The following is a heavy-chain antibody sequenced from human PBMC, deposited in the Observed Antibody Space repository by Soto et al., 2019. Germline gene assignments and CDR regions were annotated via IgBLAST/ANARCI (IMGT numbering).Heavy chain of an antibody. J-gene: IGHJ4*02. V-gene: IGHV3-15*01. CDR2: IKSKTDGGTT. D-gene: IGHD3-22*01. CDR1: GFTFSNAW. CDR3: TTDLWPYDSSGYSDY. Sequence: GSLRLSCAASGFTFSNAWMSWVRQAPGKGLEWVGRIKSKTDGGTTDYAAPVKGRFTISRDDSKNTLYLQMNSLKTEDTAVYYCTTDLWPYDSSGYSDYWGQGTLVTVSS.